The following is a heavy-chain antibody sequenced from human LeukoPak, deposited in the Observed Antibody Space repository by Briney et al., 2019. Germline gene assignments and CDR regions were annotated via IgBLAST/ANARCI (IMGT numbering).Heavy chain of an antibody. Sequence: QPGGSLRLSCAASGFTFSSSAMSWVRQAPGKGLEWVSGISGTGGSTYYADSVKGRFTISRDNSKNTLYLQMNGLRAEDTAVYYCAKGVRDVVVVVAATDYWGQGTLVTVSS. CDR1: GFTFSSSA. CDR2: ISGTGGST. V-gene: IGHV3-23*01. D-gene: IGHD2-15*01. J-gene: IGHJ4*02. CDR3: AKGVRDVVVVVAATDY.